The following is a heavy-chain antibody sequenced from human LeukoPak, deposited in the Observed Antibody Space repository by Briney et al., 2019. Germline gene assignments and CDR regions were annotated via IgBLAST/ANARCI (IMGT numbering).Heavy chain of an antibody. V-gene: IGHV3-74*01. CDR2: INSDGSNP. CDR3: ARDWYYAVDY. Sequence: EGSLRLSCAASGFTFSSTWMHWVRLVPGKGLVWVSRINSDGSNPIYADSVKGRFTISRDNAKNTLYLQMSSLRAEDTAVYYCARDWYYAVDYWGQGTLVTVSS. D-gene: IGHD3-10*01. CDR1: GFTFSSTW. J-gene: IGHJ4*02.